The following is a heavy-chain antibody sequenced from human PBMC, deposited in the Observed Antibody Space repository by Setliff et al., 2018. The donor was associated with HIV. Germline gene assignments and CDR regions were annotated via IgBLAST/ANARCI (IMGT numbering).Heavy chain of an antibody. Sequence: SETLSLTCSVSGGSIDNNKYYWSWIRQPPGKGLEWIGNIHHTGSTNHNPSLKSRVTISIDTAKNQFSLKLNSVTAADTAVYYCASYFYDSSGYYYSNFFDPWGQGTLVTVSS. CDR1: GGSIDNNKYY. CDR2: IHHTGST. V-gene: IGHV4-61*01. CDR3: ASYFYDSSGYYYSNFFDP. J-gene: IGHJ5*02. D-gene: IGHD3-22*01.